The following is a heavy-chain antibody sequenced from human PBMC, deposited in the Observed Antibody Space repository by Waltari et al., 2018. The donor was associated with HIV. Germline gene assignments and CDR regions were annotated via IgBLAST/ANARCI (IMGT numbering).Heavy chain of an antibody. D-gene: IGHD1-26*01. CDR2: IYTSGST. J-gene: IGHJ2*01. CDR1: GGSISSGSYY. CDR3: AREGDTYWYFDL. Sequence: QVQLQESGPGLVKPSQTLSLTCTVSGGSISSGSYYWSWIRQPAGKGLEWIGRIYTSGSTNYNPSLKSRVTISVDTSKNQFSLKLSSVTAADTAVYYCAREGDTYWYFDLWGRGTLVTVSS. V-gene: IGHV4-61*02.